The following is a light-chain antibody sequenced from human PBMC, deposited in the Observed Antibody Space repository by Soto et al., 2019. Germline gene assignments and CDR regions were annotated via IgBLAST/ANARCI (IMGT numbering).Light chain of an antibody. CDR2: EVN. CDR1: SSDVGGYDY. CDR3: SSYAGSNNVV. Sequence: QSALTQPPSASGSPGQSVTISCTGTSSDVGGYDYVSWYQHHPGKAPKLMIYEVNKRPSGVPDRFSGSKSGNTASLTVSGLQAEDEADYYCSSYAGSNNVVFGGGTQLTVL. J-gene: IGLJ3*02. V-gene: IGLV2-8*01.